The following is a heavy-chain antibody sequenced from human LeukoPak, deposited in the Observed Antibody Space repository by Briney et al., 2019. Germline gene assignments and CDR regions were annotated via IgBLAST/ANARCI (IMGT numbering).Heavy chain of an antibody. V-gene: IGHV3-23*01. CDR3: AKPYYDFWSGHNNWFDP. Sequence: GGSLRLSCAASGFTFSSYSMNWVRQAPGKGLEWVSAISGSGGSTYYADSVKGRFTISRDNSKNTLYLQMNSLRAEDTAVYYCAKPYYDFWSGHNNWFDPWGQGTLVTVSS. D-gene: IGHD3-3*01. CDR1: GFTFSSYS. CDR2: ISGSGGST. J-gene: IGHJ5*02.